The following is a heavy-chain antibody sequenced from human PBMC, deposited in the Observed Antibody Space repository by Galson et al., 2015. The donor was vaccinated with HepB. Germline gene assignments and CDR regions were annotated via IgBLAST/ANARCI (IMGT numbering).Heavy chain of an antibody. J-gene: IGHJ6*02. Sequence: SLRLSCAASGFTFSSYAMSWVRQAPGKGLEWVSAISGSGGSTYYADSVKGRFTISRDNSKNTLYLQMNSLRAEDTAVYYCAKTSPPDYGYYYGMDVWGQGTTVTVSS. V-gene: IGHV3-23*01. CDR2: ISGSGGST. CDR3: AKTSPPDYGYYYGMDV. CDR1: GFTFSSYA. D-gene: IGHD4/OR15-4a*01.